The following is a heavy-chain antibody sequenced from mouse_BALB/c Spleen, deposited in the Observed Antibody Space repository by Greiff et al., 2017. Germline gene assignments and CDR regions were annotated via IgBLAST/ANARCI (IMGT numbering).Heavy chain of an antibody. V-gene: IGHV14-3*02. CDR3: DRGGGHYYGYVYFGV. CDR1: GFNIKDTY. CDR2: IDPANGNT. D-gene: IGHD1-2*01. J-gene: IGHJ1*01. Sequence: EVQLVESGAELVKPGASVKLSCTASGFNIKDTYMHWVKQRPEQGLEWIGRIDPANGNTKYDPKFQGKATITADTSSNTAYLQLSSLTSEDTAVYYCDRGGGHYYGYVYFGVWGAGTTVTVS.